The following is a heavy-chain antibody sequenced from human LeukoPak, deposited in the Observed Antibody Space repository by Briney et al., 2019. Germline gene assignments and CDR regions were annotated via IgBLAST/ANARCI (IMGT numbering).Heavy chain of an antibody. CDR3: AKGSASSRPYYFDC. J-gene: IGHJ4*02. CDR1: GLTFSNYV. Sequence: GESLRLSCGASGLTFSNYVMTWVRQAPGKGLEWVSGITGSGGDTYHADSVRGRFTTSRDNSKSTLYLQMNSLRAEDTALYYCAKGSASSRPYYFDCWGQGILVTVSS. V-gene: IGHV3-23*01. CDR2: ITGSGGDT. D-gene: IGHD6-13*01.